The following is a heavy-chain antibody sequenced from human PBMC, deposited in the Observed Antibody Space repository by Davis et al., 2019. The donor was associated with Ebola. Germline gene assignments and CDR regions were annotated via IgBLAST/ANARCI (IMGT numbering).Heavy chain of an antibody. CDR1: GFTFSSYA. D-gene: IGHD6-19*01. J-gene: IGHJ4*02. V-gene: IGHV3-23*01. CDR2: ISSSGDST. Sequence: GGSLRLSCAASGFTFSSYAMSWVRQVPGKGLAWVSAISSSGDSTYYADSVKGRFTISRDNSKNMLYLQMNSLRPEDTAVYYCAKGWGSSGWYYFDYWGQGTLVTVSS. CDR3: AKGWGSSGWYYFDY.